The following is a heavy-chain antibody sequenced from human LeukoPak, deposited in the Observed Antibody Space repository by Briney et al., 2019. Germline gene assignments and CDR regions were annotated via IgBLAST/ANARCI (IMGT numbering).Heavy chain of an antibody. V-gene: IGHV1-69*04. CDR1: GGTFSSYA. Sequence: ASVKVSCKASGGTFSSYAISWVRQAPGQGLEWMGRIIPIVGIANYAQQFQGRVTINADKSTSTAYMELSSLRSEDTAVYYCARGIAYSSSSARGYNYYFYGKAVWGQGTTVTVSS. D-gene: IGHD6-6*01. CDR2: IIPIVGIA. J-gene: IGHJ6*02. CDR3: ARGIAYSSSSARGYNYYFYGKAV.